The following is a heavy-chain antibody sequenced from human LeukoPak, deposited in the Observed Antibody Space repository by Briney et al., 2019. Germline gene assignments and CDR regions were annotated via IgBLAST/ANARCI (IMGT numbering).Heavy chain of an antibody. CDR2: IXXSGNT. J-gene: IGHJ4*02. CDR3: AREGRQDYVYFDY. CDR1: GGSINSYY. V-gene: IGHV4-59*01. Sequence: PSETLSLTCTVSGGSINSYYXXXXXQPPGKXXXXIGYIXXSGNTDYNPSLXXRXTISVDTSKNQFSQKVISMTAADTAVYYSAREGRQDYVYFDYWGQGTLVTVSS. D-gene: IGHD4-17*01.